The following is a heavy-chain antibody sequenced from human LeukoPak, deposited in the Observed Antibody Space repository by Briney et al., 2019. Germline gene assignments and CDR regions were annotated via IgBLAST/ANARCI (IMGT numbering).Heavy chain of an antibody. Sequence: SETLSLTCTVSGGSISSYYWSWIRQPAGKGLEWIGRIYTSGNTNYNPSLKSRVTMSVDTSKNQFSLKLSSVTAADTAVYYCARDLHGSGTWDWFDPWGQGPRSPSPQ. CDR2: IYTSGNT. CDR3: ARDLHGSGTWDWFDP. CDR1: GGSISSYY. V-gene: IGHV4-4*07. D-gene: IGHD3-10*01. J-gene: IGHJ5*02.